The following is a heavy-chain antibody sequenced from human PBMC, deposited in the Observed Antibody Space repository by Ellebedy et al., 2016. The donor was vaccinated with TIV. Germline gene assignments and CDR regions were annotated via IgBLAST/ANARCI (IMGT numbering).Heavy chain of an antibody. J-gene: IGHJ4*02. V-gene: IGHV3-11*06. Sequence: PGGSLRLSCAASGFIFSNYYMSWIRQAPGKGLEWVSYISSSSTYTNYADSVKGRFTISRDNAKNSLYLQMNSLIAEDTAVYYCARGYYGSGSYQDYWGQGTLVTVSS. CDR1: GFIFSNYY. D-gene: IGHD3-10*01. CDR2: ISSSSTYT. CDR3: ARGYYGSGSYQDY.